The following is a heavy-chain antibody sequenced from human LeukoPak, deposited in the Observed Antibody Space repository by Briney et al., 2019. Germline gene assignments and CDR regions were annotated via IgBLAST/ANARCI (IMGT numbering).Heavy chain of an antibody. CDR1: GGSISSGDYY. V-gene: IGHV4-30-4*01. CDR2: IYYSGST. Sequence: SETLSLTCTVSGGSISSGDYYWSWLRQPPGKGLEWIGYIYYSGSTYYNPSLKSRVTISVDTSKNQFSLKLSSVTAADTAVYYCARVGAAAGTLTWFDPWGQGTLVTVSS. CDR3: ARVGAAAGTLTWFDP. J-gene: IGHJ5*02. D-gene: IGHD6-13*01.